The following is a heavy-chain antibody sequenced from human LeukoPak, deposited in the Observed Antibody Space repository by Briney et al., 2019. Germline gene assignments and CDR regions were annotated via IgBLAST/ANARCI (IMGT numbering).Heavy chain of an antibody. J-gene: IGHJ3*02. Sequence: SVKVSCKASGGTFSSYTISWVRQAPGQGLEWMGRIIPILGIANYAQKFQGRVTITADKSTSTAYMELSSLRSEDTAVYYCARQNAYYYDSSGYSEHAFDIWGQGTMVTVSS. CDR1: GGTFSSYT. CDR2: IIPILGIA. CDR3: ARQNAYYYDSSGYSEHAFDI. D-gene: IGHD3-22*01. V-gene: IGHV1-69*02.